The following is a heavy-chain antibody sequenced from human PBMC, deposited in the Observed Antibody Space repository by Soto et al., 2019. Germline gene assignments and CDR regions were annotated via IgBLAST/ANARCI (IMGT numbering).Heavy chain of an antibody. D-gene: IGHD3-10*01. CDR1: GYTFTSFY. Sequence: RASVKVSCKASGYTFTSFYMHWVRQAPGQGLEWMGVINPSGDSTSYAQKFQGRLTITRDTSTSTLYMELSSPRSEDTAVYYCARDWEFGYWGQGTLVTVSS. J-gene: IGHJ4*02. CDR3: ARDWEFGY. V-gene: IGHV1-46*01. CDR2: INPSGDST.